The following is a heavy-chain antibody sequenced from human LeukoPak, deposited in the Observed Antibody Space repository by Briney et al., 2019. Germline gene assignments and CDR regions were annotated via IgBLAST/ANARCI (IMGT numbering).Heavy chain of an antibody. Sequence: SETLSLTCTVSGGPISSYYWSWIRQPAGKGLEWIGRIYTSGSTNYNPSLKSRVTMSVDTSKNQFSLKLSSVTAADTAVYYCARSHPIFGVVTYYYYMDVWGKGTTVTVSS. V-gene: IGHV4-4*07. CDR1: GGPISSYY. CDR2: IYTSGST. CDR3: ARSHPIFGVVTYYYYMDV. J-gene: IGHJ6*03. D-gene: IGHD3-3*01.